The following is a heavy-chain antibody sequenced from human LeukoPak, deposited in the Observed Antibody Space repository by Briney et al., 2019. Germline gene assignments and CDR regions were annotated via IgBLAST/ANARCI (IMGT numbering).Heavy chain of an antibody. D-gene: IGHD6-19*01. CDR2: INPNSGDT. J-gene: IGHJ6*03. CDR1: GYTFTCYY. V-gene: IGHV1-2*02. Sequence: ASVKVSCKASGYTFTCYYMHWVRQAPGQGLEWMGWINPNSGDTNYAQKFQGRVTMTRDTSISTAYMELRSLRSDDTALYYCARSPIARVAATTPYYMDVWGKGTTVTISS. CDR3: ARSPIARVAATTPYYMDV.